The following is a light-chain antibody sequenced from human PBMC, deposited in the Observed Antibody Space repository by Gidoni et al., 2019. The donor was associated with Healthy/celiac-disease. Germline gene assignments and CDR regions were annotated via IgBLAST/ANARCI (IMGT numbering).Light chain of an antibody. Sequence: SYELTQPPSGSVSPGQTASITCSGDKLGDKYACWYQQKPGQSPVLVIYQDIKRPSGIPERFSGSNSGNTATLTISGTQAIDEADYYCQAWDSSTVVFGGGTKLTVL. J-gene: IGLJ2*01. CDR2: QDI. V-gene: IGLV3-1*01. CDR1: KLGDKY. CDR3: QAWDSSTVV.